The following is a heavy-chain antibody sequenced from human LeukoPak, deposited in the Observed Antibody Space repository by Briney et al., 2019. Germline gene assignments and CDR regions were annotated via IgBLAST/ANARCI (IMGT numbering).Heavy chain of an antibody. D-gene: IGHD6-13*01. V-gene: IGHV3-21*01. CDR3: ARDHHLAAADSFDY. CDR1: GFTFSSYS. Sequence: GGSLRLSCAASGFTFSSYSMNWVRQAPGKGLEWVSSISSSSSYIYYADSVKGQFTISRDNAKNSLYLQMNSLRAEDTAVYYCARDHHLAAADSFDYWGQGTLVTVSS. CDR2: ISSSSSYI. J-gene: IGHJ4*02.